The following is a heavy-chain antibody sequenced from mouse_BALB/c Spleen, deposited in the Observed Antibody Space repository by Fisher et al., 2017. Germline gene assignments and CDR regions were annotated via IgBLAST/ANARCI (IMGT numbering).Heavy chain of an antibody. D-gene: IGHD2-10*02. Sequence: RFTISRDNAKNTLYLEMSSLRSEDTAMYYCARDQYGNYPCAMDYWGQGTSVTVSS. J-gene: IGHJ4*01. CDR3: ARDQYGNYPCAMDY. V-gene: IGHV5-9-4*01.